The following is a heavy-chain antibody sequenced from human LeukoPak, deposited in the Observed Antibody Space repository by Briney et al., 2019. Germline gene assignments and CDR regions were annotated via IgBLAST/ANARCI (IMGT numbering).Heavy chain of an antibody. J-gene: IGHJ4*02. CDR2: IIPIFGTA. CDR3: ARSGDYDATYYFDY. D-gene: IGHD4-17*01. CDR1: GGTFSSYA. V-gene: IGHV1-69*01. Sequence: ASVMVSCKASGGTFSSYAISWVRQAPGQGLEWMGGIIPIFGTANYAQKFQGRVTITADESTSTAYMELSSLRSEDTAVYYCARSGDYDATYYFDYWGQGTLVIVSS.